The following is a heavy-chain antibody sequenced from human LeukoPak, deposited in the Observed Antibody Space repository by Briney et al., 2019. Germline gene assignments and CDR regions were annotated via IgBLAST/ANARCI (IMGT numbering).Heavy chain of an antibody. Sequence: GGSLRLSCAVSGFTFSRYAMSWVRQAPGKGLEWVSTISGGGGGTYYGDSVKGRFTISRDNSKNILYVQMNSLRAEDTAVYYCAKGGYYYDAGGKDDAFDIWGQGITVTVSS. CDR3: AKGGYYYDAGGKDDAFDI. CDR2: ISGGGGGT. J-gene: IGHJ3*02. CDR1: GFTFSRYA. V-gene: IGHV3-23*01. D-gene: IGHD3-22*01.